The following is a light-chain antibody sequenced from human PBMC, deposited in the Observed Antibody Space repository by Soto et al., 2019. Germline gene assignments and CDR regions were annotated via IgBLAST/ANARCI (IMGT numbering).Light chain of an antibody. CDR1: SSDVGGYNY. Sequence: QSALTQPPSASGSPGQSVTISCTGTSSDVGGYNYVSWYQQHPGKAPKLMIYEVTKRPSGVPDRFSGSKSANTASLTVSRLQAEDEADYYCSSYGGGNNLLFGGGTKLTVL. CDR3: SSYGGGNNLL. V-gene: IGLV2-8*01. CDR2: EVT. J-gene: IGLJ2*01.